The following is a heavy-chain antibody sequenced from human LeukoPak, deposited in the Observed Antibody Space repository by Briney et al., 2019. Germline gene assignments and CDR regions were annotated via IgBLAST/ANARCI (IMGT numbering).Heavy chain of an antibody. CDR2: MNPNSGNT. CDR1: GYTFTSYD. CDR3: ALYDSSGYYGGY. V-gene: IGHV1-8*01. D-gene: IGHD3-22*01. J-gene: IGHJ4*02. Sequence: GASVKVSCKASGYTFTSYDINWVRQATGQGLEWLGWMNPNSGNTGYAQKFQGRVTMTRNTSISTAYMELSSLRSEDTAVYYCALYDSSGYYGGYWGQGTLVTVSS.